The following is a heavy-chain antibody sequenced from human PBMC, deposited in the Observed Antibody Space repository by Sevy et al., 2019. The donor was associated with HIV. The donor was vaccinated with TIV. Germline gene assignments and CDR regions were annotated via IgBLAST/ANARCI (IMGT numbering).Heavy chain of an antibody. CDR3: AREDSRFYRSHYFDY. D-gene: IGHD3-16*02. J-gene: IGHJ4*02. V-gene: IGHV1-69*13. CDR1: GGTFSSYA. CDR2: IIPIFGTA. Sequence: ASVKVSCKASGGTFSSYAISWVRQAPGQGLEWMGGIIPIFGTANYAQKFQGRVTITADESTSTAYMELRSLRSEDTAMYYCAREDSRFYRSHYFDYWGQGTLVTVSS.